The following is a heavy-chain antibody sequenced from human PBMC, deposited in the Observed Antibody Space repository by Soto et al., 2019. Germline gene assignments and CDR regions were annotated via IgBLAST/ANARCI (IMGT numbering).Heavy chain of an antibody. D-gene: IGHD2-21*02. CDR2: MYNTGST. CDR3: ARDLWGYCGADCYPLDV. V-gene: IGHV4-59*01. Sequence: SETLSLTCSVSGDSISGYYWRWIRQPPGKGLEWIGYMYNTGSTIYNPSLKSRVTISVDTSKNQFSLKLNSVTAADTSVYYCARDLWGYCGADCYPLDVWGQGTTVTVS. J-gene: IGHJ6*02. CDR1: GDSISGYY.